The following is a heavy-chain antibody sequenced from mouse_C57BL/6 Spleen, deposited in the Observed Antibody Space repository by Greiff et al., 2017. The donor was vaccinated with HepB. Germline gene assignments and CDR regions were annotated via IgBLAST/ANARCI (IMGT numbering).Heavy chain of an antibody. CDR1: GYTFTSYW. Sequence: VQLKQPGAELVMPGASVKLSCKASGYTFTSYWMHWVKQRPGQGLEWIGEIDPSDSYTNYNQKFKGKSTLTVDKSSSTAYMQLSSLTSEDSAVYYCARREFAYWGQGTLVTVSA. CDR3: ARREFAY. CDR2: IDPSDSYT. J-gene: IGHJ3*01. V-gene: IGHV1-69*01.